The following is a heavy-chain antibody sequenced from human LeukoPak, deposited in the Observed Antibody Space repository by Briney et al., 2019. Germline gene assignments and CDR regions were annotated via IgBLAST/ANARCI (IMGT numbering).Heavy chain of an antibody. Sequence: SETLSLTCAVSGYPLGKNYYWGWIRQSPGKGLEWIGRIYGRASTSYNPSLMNRVTMSVYTSKNHFSLQLTSVTAADTAVYYCARYDSRGSASTKFDYWGPGIQVTVSS. J-gene: IGHJ4*02. CDR2: IYGRAST. D-gene: IGHD3-3*01. CDR3: ARYDSRGSASTKFDY. V-gene: IGHV4-38-2*01. CDR1: GYPLGKNYY.